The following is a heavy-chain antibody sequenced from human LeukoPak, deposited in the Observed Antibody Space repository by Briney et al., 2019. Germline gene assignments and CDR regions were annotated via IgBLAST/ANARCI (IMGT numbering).Heavy chain of an antibody. V-gene: IGHV1-2*02. Sequence: ASVKVSCKASGYTFTGYYMHWVRQAPGQGLEWMGWINPNSGGTNYAQKFQGRVTMTRDTSISTAYMELGRLRSDDTAVYYCARSPYPYGSGSYYRFDPWGQGTLVTVSS. J-gene: IGHJ5*02. CDR1: GYTFTGYY. D-gene: IGHD3-10*01. CDR3: ARSPYPYGSGSYYRFDP. CDR2: INPNSGGT.